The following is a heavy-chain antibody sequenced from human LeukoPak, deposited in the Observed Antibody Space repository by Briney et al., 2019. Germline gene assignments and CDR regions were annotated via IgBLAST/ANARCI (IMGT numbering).Heavy chain of an antibody. J-gene: IGHJ5*02. CDR2: MNPDSGNT. Sequence: ASVKVSCKASGYTFTIYDINWVRQAAGQGLEWMGWMNPDSGNTDFAQKFQGKVTMTRNTSISTAYMELSSLTSEDTAVYYCAVHLPGDYLDPWGQGTLVTVSS. V-gene: IGHV1-8*01. D-gene: IGHD4-17*01. CDR1: GYTFTIYD. CDR3: AVHLPGDYLDP.